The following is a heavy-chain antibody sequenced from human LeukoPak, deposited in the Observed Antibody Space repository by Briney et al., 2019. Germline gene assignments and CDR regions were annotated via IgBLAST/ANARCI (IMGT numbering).Heavy chain of an antibody. J-gene: IGHJ6*03. CDR1: GGSISSSSHY. D-gene: IGHD4-23*01. V-gene: IGHV4-39*01. Sequence: SETLSLACTVSGGSISSSSHYWAWIRQSPWTGLEWIGSIYYTGSTYYTPSLESRVTISVDTSKNQFSLKLSSVTAADTAVYYCARLHYGGNYGYYYYYMDVWGKGTTVTISS. CDR2: IYYTGST. CDR3: ARLHYGGNYGYYYYYMDV.